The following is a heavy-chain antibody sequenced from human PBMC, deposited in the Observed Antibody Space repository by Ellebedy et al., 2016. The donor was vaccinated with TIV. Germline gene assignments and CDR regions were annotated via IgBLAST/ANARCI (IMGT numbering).Heavy chain of an antibody. V-gene: IGHV3-53*01. J-gene: IGHJ4*02. Sequence: GESLKISCAASGFTFSMFTMTWVRQAPGKGLEWVSIIYSAGNTYYADSAKGRFTISRDTSKNTLYLQLNSLRAEDTAVYYCAGRAYNWNDGSLFDYWGQGTLVTVSS. D-gene: IGHD1-1*01. CDR2: IYSAGNT. CDR3: AGRAYNWNDGSLFDY. CDR1: GFTFSMFT.